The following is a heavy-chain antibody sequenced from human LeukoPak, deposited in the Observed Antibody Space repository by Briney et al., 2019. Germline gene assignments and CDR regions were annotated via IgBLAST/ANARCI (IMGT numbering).Heavy chain of an antibody. CDR2: ISYDGSNK. D-gene: IGHD3-9*01. Sequence: PGGSLRLSCEASGFTFRNYGMHWVRQAPGQGLDWVAVISYDGSNKYYADSVKGRFTISRDNSKNTLYLQMNSLRAEDTAVYYCAKVRYFGPSAFDIRGQGTMVTVS. CDR3: AKVRYFGPSAFDI. CDR1: GFTFRNYG. V-gene: IGHV3-30*18. J-gene: IGHJ3*02.